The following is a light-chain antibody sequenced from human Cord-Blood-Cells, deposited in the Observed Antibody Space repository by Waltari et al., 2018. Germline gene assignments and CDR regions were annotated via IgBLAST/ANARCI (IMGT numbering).Light chain of an antibody. CDR3: CSYAGSSTVV. CDR2: EGS. V-gene: IGLV2-23*01. Sequence: HSALTQPASVSGSPGQSLTISCTGTSSDVGSYNLVSWYQQHPGKAPKLRIYEGSKRPSGVSNRFAGSKSGNTASLTISGLQAEDEADYYCCSYAGSSTVVFGGGTKLTVL. CDR1: SSDVGSYNL. J-gene: IGLJ2*01.